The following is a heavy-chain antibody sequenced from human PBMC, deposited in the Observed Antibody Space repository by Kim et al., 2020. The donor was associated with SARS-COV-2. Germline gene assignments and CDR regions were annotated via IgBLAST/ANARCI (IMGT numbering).Heavy chain of an antibody. Sequence: YNPSATRRVTMSVDTSKNQFSLKRSSVTAADTAIYYCARDEWLGARRTDYWGQGTLVTVSS. V-gene: IGHV4-4*06. J-gene: IGHJ4*02. D-gene: IGHD5-12*01. CDR3: ARDEWLGARRTDY.